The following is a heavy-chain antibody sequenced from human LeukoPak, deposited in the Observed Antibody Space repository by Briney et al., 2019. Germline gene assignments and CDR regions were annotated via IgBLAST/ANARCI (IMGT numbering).Heavy chain of an antibody. Sequence: ASVKVSCKASGYTFTGYYMHWVRQAPGQGLEWMGMINPSGANTNYAQKFQGRVTMTRDTSTSTVYMELSSLRSEDTAVYYCARGARRWLQFKTSAGFDYWGQGTLLTVSS. V-gene: IGHV1-46*01. CDR3: ARGARRWLQFKTSAGFDY. J-gene: IGHJ4*02. D-gene: IGHD5-24*01. CDR1: GYTFTGYY. CDR2: INPSGANT.